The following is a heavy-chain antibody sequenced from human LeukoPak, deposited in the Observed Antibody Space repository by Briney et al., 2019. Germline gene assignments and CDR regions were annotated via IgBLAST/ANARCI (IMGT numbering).Heavy chain of an antibody. J-gene: IGHJ4*02. Sequence: GGSLRLSCAASGFTFSSYDMHWVRQATGKGLEWVSVIGTSGDTYYAGSVKGRFNISRENAKNCLYLQMNSLTAGDTAVYYCSRVGSSGWPNNFDSWGQGTLVTVPS. CDR3: SRVGSSGWPNNFDS. CDR2: IGTSGDT. CDR1: GFTFSSYD. V-gene: IGHV3-13*04. D-gene: IGHD6-19*01.